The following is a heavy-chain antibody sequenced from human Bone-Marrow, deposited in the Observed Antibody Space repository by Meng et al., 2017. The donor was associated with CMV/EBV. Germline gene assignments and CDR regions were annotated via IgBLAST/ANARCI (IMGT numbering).Heavy chain of an antibody. CDR3: ASMFLGYCTNGVCYTGWFDP. CDR2: INAGNGNT. Sequence: TSYAMHWVRQAPGQRLEWMGWINAGNGNTKYSQKFQGRVTITRDTSASTAYMELSSLRSGDTAVYYCASMFLGYCTNGVCYTGWFDPWGQGTLVTVSS. D-gene: IGHD2-8*01. CDR1: TSYA. V-gene: IGHV1-3*01. J-gene: IGHJ5*02.